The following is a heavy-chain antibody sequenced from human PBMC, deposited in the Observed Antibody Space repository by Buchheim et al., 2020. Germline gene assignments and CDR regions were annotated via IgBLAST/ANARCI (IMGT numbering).Heavy chain of an antibody. D-gene: IGHD3-10*01. CDR1: GYTFTAYY. J-gene: IGHJ1*01. Sequence: QVQLVQSGAEVEKPGASVKVSCKASGYTFTAYYMHWVRQAPGQGLEWMGWINPNNGGTNYAQKFQGRVTMTRATSINTAYMELSTLRSDDTAVYYCARDFGSGSWDEFFQHWGQGTL. CDR2: INPNNGGT. CDR3: ARDFGSGSWDEFFQH. V-gene: IGHV1-2*02.